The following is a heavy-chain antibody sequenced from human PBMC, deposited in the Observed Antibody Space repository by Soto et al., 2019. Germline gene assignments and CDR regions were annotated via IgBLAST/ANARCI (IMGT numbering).Heavy chain of an antibody. Sequence: SEILSLTCTVSGGTINTFYWSWVRQPAGKGLEWIGRIFSSGSTSFNPSLESRVTMSVDTSKNHFSLNLSSVTAADMAVYYCAREGSYSAYNFAHGIQLWSFDFWGQGALLTVSS. D-gene: IGHD5-12*01. CDR2: IFSSGST. V-gene: IGHV4-4*07. CDR1: GGTINTFY. J-gene: IGHJ4*02. CDR3: AREGSYSAYNFAHGIQLWSFDF.